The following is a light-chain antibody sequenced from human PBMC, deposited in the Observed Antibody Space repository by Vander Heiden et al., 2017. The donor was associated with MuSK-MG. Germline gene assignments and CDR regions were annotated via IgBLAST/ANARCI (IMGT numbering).Light chain of an antibody. V-gene: IGKV3-15*01. CDR1: QSVSSN. CDR2: AAS. J-gene: IGKJ4*01. Sequence: EIVMTKSPATLSVSPGERATLSCRASQSVSSNLAWYLQKPGRAPRLLINAASTRATSIPARFSGSGSGTEFTLTISSLQSVDFAVYYSQHDNNWPLTFGGGTKVXIK. CDR3: QHDNNWPLT.